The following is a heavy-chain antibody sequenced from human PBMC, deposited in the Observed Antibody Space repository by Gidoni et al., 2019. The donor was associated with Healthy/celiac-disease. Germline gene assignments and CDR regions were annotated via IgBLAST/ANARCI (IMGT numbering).Heavy chain of an antibody. CDR1: GFTFSSYG. CDR3: ARDRSGSGSYKINWFDP. CDR2: IWYDGSNK. V-gene: IGHV3-33*01. D-gene: IGHD3-10*01. J-gene: IGHJ5*02. Sequence: QVQLVESGGGVVQPGRSLRLSCAASGFTFSSYGMHGVRQAPGKGLEWVAVIWYDGSNKYYADSVKGRFTISRDNFKNTLYLQMNSLRAEDTAVYYCARDRSGSGSYKINWFDPWGQGTLVTVSS.